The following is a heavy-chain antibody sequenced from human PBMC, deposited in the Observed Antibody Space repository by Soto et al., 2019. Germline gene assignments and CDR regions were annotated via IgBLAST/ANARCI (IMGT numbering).Heavy chain of an antibody. Sequence: ASVKVSCKASGHTFSTYDINWVRQATGQGLEWMGWMNPNNGNTGYAQKFQGRVTMTRNTSISTAYLELSGLKYEDTAVYYFARGKERAGPIYFDYWGQGTLVTVSS. CDR2: MNPNNGNT. CDR3: ARGKERAGPIYFDY. J-gene: IGHJ4*02. D-gene: IGHD6-25*01. CDR1: GHTFSTYD. V-gene: IGHV1-8*01.